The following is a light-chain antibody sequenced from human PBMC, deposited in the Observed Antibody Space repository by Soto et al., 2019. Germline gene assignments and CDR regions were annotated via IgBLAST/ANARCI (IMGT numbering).Light chain of an antibody. Sequence: DIQMTQSPSALSAFVGDRVTITCRASQSMSSWLAWYQQKPGKAPKVLIYKASSLESGVPSRFSGSGSGTEFTLNISSLQPDEFAAYYCQQYKTFPLTFGGGTKVEIK. V-gene: IGKV1-5*03. J-gene: IGKJ4*01. CDR3: QQYKTFPLT. CDR2: KAS. CDR1: QSMSSW.